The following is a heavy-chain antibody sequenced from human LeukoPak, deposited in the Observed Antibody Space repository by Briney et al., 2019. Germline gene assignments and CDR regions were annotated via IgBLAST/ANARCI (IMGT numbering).Heavy chain of an antibody. CDR2: INPSGGGT. J-gene: IGHJ2*01. V-gene: IGHV1-46*01. D-gene: IGHD6-13*01. CDR1: GYTFTNYY. Sequence: ASVKVSCKASGYTFTNYYMHWVRQAPGQGLEWMGIINPSGGGTSYAQKFQGRLTMTRDTSTTTVYMELSSLRSEDTAVYYCARDRSTAASGRSWYFDLWGRGTLVTVSS. CDR3: ARDRSTAASGRSWYFDL.